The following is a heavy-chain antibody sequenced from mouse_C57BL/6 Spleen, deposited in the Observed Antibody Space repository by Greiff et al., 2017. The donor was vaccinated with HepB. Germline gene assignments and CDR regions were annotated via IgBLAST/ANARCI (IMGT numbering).Heavy chain of an antibody. CDR2: ISSGSSTI. J-gene: IGHJ3*01. V-gene: IGHV5-17*01. D-gene: IGHD2-5*01. CDR3: ASPSYYSNSAWFAY. Sequence: EVQRVESGGGLVKPGGSLKLSCAASGFTFSDYGMHWVRQAPEKGLEWVAYISSGSSTIYYADTVKGRFTISRDNAKNTLFLQMTSLRSEDTAMYYCASPSYYSNSAWFAYWGQGTLVTVSA. CDR1: GFTFSDYG.